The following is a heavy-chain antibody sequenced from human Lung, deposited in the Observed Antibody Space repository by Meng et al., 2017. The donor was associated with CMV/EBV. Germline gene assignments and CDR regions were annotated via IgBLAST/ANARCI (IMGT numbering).Heavy chain of an antibody. CDR2: INPSGGST. V-gene: IGHV1-46*01. J-gene: IGHJ6*02. Sequence: ASXXVSXKASGYTFTSYYMHWVRQAPGQGLEWMGIINPSGGSTSYAQKFQGRVTMTRDTSTSTVYMELSSLRSEDTAVYYCARALSYYYGDYYYYYGMDVWGQGXTVTVSS. CDR3: ARALSYYYGDYYYYYGMDV. D-gene: IGHD3-10*01. CDR1: GYTFTSYY.